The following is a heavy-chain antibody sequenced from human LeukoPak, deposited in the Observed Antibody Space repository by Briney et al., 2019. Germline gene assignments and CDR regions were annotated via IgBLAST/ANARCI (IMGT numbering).Heavy chain of an antibody. CDR3: AREPNYYDSSGYFDY. CDR1: GFTFSSYA. D-gene: IGHD3-22*01. J-gene: IGHJ4*02. V-gene: IGHV3-30-3*01. Sequence: GGSLRLSCAASGFTFSSYAMHWVRQAPGKGLEWVAVISYGGSNKYYADSVKGRFTISRDNSKNTLYLQMNSLRAEDTAVYYCAREPNYYDSSGYFDYWGQGTLVTVSS. CDR2: ISYGGSNK.